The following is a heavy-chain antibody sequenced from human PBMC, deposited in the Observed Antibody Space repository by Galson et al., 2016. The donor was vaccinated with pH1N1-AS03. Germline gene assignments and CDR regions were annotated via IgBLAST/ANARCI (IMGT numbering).Heavy chain of an antibody. J-gene: IGHJ4*02. CDR1: GFTFSSYG. CDR2: ISVTGGST. D-gene: IGHD6-13*01. V-gene: IGHV3-23*01. Sequence: SLRLSCATSGFTFSSYGMTWVRQAPGKGLEWVSSISVTGGSTYYADPVKGRFTISRDHSKNTLYLQMSSLRAEDTAVYYCAKDRSSWPPGWGSVDSWGQGTLVTVSS. CDR3: AKDRSSWPPGWGSVDS.